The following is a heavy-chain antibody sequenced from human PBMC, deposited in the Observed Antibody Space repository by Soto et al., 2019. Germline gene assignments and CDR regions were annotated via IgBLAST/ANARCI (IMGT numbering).Heavy chain of an antibody. V-gene: IGHV3-53*01. Sequence: DVQLVESGGGLIQPGESLRLSCAAFGLTVSGKKYVAWVRQAPGKGLEWVSALYDVDGSFYADSVKGRFTTSSDSSKTTGYLQMNVLRPDDTAVYYCASWHEREHAYDVWGQGTTVTVSS. CDR3: ASWHEREHAYDV. J-gene: IGHJ3*01. CDR2: LYDVDGS. CDR1: GLTVSGKKY. D-gene: IGHD1-1*01.